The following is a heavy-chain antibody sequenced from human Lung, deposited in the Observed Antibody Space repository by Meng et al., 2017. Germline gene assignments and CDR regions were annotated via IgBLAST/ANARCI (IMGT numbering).Heavy chain of an antibody. CDR1: GGSFSDYY. D-gene: IGHD4-11*01. J-gene: IGHJ4*02. Sequence: QVQLKRWGAVQFTPSETLSLACVVSGGSFSDYYWSWIRQPPGKGLEWIGEINHSGSTNYNPSLESRATISVDTSQNNLSLKLSSVTAADSAVYYCARGPTTMAHDFDYWGQGTLVTVSS. CDR2: INHSGST. V-gene: IGHV4-34*01. CDR3: ARGPTTMAHDFDY.